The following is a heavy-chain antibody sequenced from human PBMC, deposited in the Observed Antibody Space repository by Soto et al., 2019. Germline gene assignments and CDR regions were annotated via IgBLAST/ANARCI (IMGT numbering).Heavy chain of an antibody. Sequence: SETLSLTCAVSGGSISSSSYYWGWIRQPPGKGLEWIGSIYYSGSTYYNPSLKSRVTISVDTSKNQFSLKLSSVTAADTAVYYCARRDSSSWFLDYWGQGTLVTVSS. V-gene: IGHV4-39*01. CDR3: ARRDSSSWFLDY. CDR2: IYYSGST. CDR1: GGSISSSSYY. J-gene: IGHJ4*02. D-gene: IGHD6-13*01.